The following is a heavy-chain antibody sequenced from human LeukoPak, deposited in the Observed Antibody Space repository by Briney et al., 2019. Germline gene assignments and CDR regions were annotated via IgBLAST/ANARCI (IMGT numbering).Heavy chain of an antibody. D-gene: IGHD3-10*01. CDR3: TRAGSFWGSTSFYDS. V-gene: IGHV3-7*04. CDR2: ITLGGNKG. J-gene: IGHJ4*02. CDR1: GFTFNNYG. Sequence: PGGSLRLSCGTSGFTFNNYGMPWFRQSPGKGLDWVATITLGGNKGRYADSAKDRFTISRDNAKNSLYLQMNSLRDEDTGVYYCTRAGSFWGSTSFYDSWGQGVLVTVSS.